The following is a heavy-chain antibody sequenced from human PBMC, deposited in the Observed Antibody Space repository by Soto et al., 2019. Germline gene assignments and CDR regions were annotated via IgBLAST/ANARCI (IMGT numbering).Heavy chain of an antibody. J-gene: IGHJ4*02. V-gene: IGHV3-21*01. CDR3: ARDLALAGNY. Sequence: GGSLRLSCEASGFALDSYGMNWVRQAPGKGLEWVSSISSTSSYTHYSDSVKGRFTISRDNANNSLFLQMNSLRAEDTATYYCARDLALAGNYWGQGVLVTVSS. CDR2: ISSTSSYT. CDR1: GFALDSYG. D-gene: IGHD6-19*01.